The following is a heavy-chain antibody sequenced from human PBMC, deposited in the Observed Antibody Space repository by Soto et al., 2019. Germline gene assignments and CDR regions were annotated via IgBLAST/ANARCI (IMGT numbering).Heavy chain of an antibody. J-gene: IGHJ6*02. CDR1: GYTFTGYY. D-gene: IGHD2-2*01. CDR3: ALGYCSSTSCPPWYYGMDV. CDR2: INPNSGGT. Sequence: EASVKVSCKASGYTFTGYYMHWVRQAPGQGLEWMGWINPNSGGTNYAQKFQGRVTMTRDTSISTAYMELSRLRSDDTAVYYCALGYCSSTSCPPWYYGMDVWGQGTTVTVSS. V-gene: IGHV1-2*02.